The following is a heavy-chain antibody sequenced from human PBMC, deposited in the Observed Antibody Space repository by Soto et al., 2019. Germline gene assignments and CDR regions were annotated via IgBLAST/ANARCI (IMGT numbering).Heavy chain of an antibody. CDR1: GYPFGGYA. CDR2: VSAHTGDS. Sequence: QVQLVQSGAEVKKPGASVKVSCKASGYPFGGYAIGWVRQAPGQGLEWMGWVSAHTGDSGYAQRFQGRVTLTTETSTSTAYKELRGLRSDDTAVYYCARPSTSYGDYGWSLAYWGQGTLVTVSS. J-gene: IGHJ4*02. V-gene: IGHV1-18*01. CDR3: ARPSTSYGDYGWSLAY. D-gene: IGHD4-17*01.